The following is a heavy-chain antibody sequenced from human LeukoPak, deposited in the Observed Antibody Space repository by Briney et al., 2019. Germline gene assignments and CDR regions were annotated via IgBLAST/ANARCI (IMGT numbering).Heavy chain of an antibody. D-gene: IGHD2-15*01. CDR3: ARELGYYCSGGSCYPTYFDY. CDR1: GFTFSDYY. Sequence: GGSLRLSCAASGFTFSDYYMSWIRQAPGKGLEWVSYISSSGSTIYYADSVKGRFTISRDNAKNSLYLQMNSLRAEDTAVYYCARELGYYCSGGSCYPTYFDYWGQGTLVTVSS. J-gene: IGHJ4*02. V-gene: IGHV3-11*01. CDR2: ISSSGSTI.